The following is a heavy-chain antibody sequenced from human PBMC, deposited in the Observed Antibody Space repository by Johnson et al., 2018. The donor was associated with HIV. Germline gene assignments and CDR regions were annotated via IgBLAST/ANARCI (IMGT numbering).Heavy chain of an antibody. CDR3: TTRRVVGDTPTPDDAFDI. V-gene: IGHV3-15*01. D-gene: IGHD1-26*01. J-gene: IGHJ3*02. Sequence: VQLVESGGGLVKPGGSLRLSCAASGFTFSNAWMNWVRQAPGKGLEWVGRIQSETDGRTTDYAAPVQGRFAISRDDSKNTLSLQMNSLKTEDTAVYYCTTRRVVGDTPTPDDAFDIWGQGTMVTVSS. CDR1: GFTFSNAW. CDR2: IQSETDGRTT.